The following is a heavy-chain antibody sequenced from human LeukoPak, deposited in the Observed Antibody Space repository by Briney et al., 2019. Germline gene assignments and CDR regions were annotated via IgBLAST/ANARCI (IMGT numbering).Heavy chain of an antibody. D-gene: IGHD4-17*01. CDR2: INPTGGST. V-gene: IGHV1-2*06. CDR1: GYTFTSYY. CDR3: AIRNGDYYYYYMDV. Sequence: ASVKVSCKASGYTFTSYYMHWVRQAPGQGLEWMGLINPTGGSTGYAQKFQGRVTMTRDTSICTAYMELSRLRSDDTAVYYCAIRNGDYYYYYMDVWGKGTTVTVSS. J-gene: IGHJ6*03.